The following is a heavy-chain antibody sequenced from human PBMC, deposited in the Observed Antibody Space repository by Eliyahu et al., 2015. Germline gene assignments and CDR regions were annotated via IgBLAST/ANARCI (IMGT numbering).Heavy chain of an antibody. CDR2: INGNSAAK. J-gene: IGHJ4*02. V-gene: IGHV3-23*04. Sequence: EVQLVESGGGLIQPGGSLRLSCAASGLTFSDYAMTWVRQAPGQGLEWVSSINGNSAAKYYADSVKGRFTISRDNSKSTLFLHMNSLRTEDTATYYCAKNYNFLDSWGQGALVTVPS. CDR1: GLTFSDYA. D-gene: IGHD1-1*01. CDR3: AKNYNFLDS.